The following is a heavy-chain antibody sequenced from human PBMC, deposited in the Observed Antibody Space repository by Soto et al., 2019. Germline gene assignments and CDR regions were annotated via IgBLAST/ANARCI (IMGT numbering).Heavy chain of an antibody. CDR2: IFQSGST. CDR3: ARGRGRYSSGWSWFDP. Sequence: LSLTCGVSGGTIRSPDWWTWVRQPPGKGLEWVGEIFQSGSTNYTPSLESRVTISVDKSKNQFSLTLTSVTAADTAVYFCARGRGRYSSGWSWFDPWGQGILVTVSS. V-gene: IGHV4-4*01. CDR1: GGTIRSPDW. D-gene: IGHD6-19*01. J-gene: IGHJ5*02.